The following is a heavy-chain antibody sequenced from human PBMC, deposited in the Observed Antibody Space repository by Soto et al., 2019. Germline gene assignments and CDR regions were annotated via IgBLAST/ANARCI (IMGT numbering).Heavy chain of an antibody. CDR2: IHYNGNT. J-gene: IGHJ4*02. CDR3: AREGNLGRWIQPLDS. CDR1: DSSLSSGSYY. Sequence: SETLSLTCTVSDSSLSSGSYYWGWIRQPPGKGLEWIGNIHYNGNTKYSPSLKSRVTMSVDTSKNHFSLKLISVTTANTSVYFCAREGNLGRWIQPLDSWGQGTLVTVSS. V-gene: IGHV4-61*03. D-gene: IGHD2-2*03.